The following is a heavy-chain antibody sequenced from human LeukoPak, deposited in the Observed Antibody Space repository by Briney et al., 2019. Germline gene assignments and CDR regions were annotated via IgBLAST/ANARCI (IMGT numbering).Heavy chain of an antibody. D-gene: IGHD3-9*01. CDR2: MDPKSGNT. V-gene: IGHV1-8*01. CDR1: GYTFITYD. J-gene: IGHJ4*02. Sequence: ASVKVSCKASGYTFITYDINWVRQPPGQGREWMGWMDPKSGNTDYAQKFQGRVTMTRNTSRSTAYMELRSLRSEDTAVYYCARGDWAPEYWGQGTLVTVSS. CDR3: ARGDWAPEY.